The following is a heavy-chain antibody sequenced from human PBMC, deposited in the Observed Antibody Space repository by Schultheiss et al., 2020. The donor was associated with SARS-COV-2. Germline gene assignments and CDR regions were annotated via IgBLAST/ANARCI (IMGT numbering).Heavy chain of an antibody. D-gene: IGHD3-22*01. CDR3: ARASSYYYDSSGPSGAFDI. J-gene: IGHJ3*02. CDR2: IIPILGIA. CDR1: GGTFSSYA. V-gene: IGHV1-69*04. Sequence: SVKVSCKASGGTFSSYAISWVRQAPGQGLEWMGRIIPILGIANYAQKFQGRVTITADKSTSTAYMALSSLRSEDTAVYYCARASSYYYDSSGPSGAFDIWSQGTMVTVS.